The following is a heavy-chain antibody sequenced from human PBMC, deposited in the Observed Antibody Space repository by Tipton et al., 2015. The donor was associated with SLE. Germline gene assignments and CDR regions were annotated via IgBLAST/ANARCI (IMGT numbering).Heavy chain of an antibody. CDR3: ATETSSGAFDI. CDR1: GFTVSRNY. V-gene: IGHV3-7*04. J-gene: IGHJ3*02. D-gene: IGHD3-10*01. CDR2: IKQDGNDK. Sequence: SLRLSCAAAGFTVSRNYMSWVRQAPGKGLEWVANIKQDGNDKYFADSVKGRFTISRDNARNSLYLQMKSLRAEDTALYYCATETSSGAFDIWGQGTMVTVSS.